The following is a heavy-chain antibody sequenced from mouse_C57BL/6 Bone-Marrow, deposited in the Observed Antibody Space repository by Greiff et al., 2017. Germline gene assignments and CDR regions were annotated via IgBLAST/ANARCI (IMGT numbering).Heavy chain of an antibody. CDR1: GFNIKDDY. CDR2: IDPENGDT. J-gene: IGHJ2*01. CDR3: TSSSYGSSSYYFDY. D-gene: IGHD1-1*01. V-gene: IGHV14-4*01. Sequence: EVQLQQSGAELVRPGASVKLSCTASGFNIKDDYMHWVKQRPEQGLEWIGWIDPENGDTEYASKFQGKATITADTSSNTAYLQLSSLTSEDTAVYYCTSSSYGSSSYYFDYWGQGTTLTVSS.